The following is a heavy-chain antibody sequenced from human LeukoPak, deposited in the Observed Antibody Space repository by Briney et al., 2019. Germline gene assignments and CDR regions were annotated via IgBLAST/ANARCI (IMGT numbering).Heavy chain of an antibody. J-gene: IGHJ3*02. V-gene: IGHV1-69*05. D-gene: IGHD1-20*01. CDR2: IIPIFGTA. CDR3: ARGALITGRIAFDI. Sequence: SVKVSCKASGGTFSSYAISWVRQAPGQGLEWMGRIIPIFGTANYAQKFQGRVTIATDESTSTAYMELSSLRSEDTAVYYCARGALITGRIAFDIWGQGTMVTVSS. CDR1: GGTFSSYA.